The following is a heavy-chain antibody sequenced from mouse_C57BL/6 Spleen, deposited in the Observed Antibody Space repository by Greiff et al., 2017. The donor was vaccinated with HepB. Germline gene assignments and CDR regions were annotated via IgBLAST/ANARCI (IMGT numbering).Heavy chain of an antibody. CDR3: ARSTGSSYFYAMDY. D-gene: IGHD1-1*01. CDR2: IYPGGGYT. CDR1: GYTFTNYW. V-gene: IGHV1-63*01. Sequence: VKLMESGAELVRPGTSVKMSCKASGYTFTNYWIGWAKQRPGHGLEWIGDIYPGGGYTNYNEKFKGKATLTADKSSSTAYMQFSSLTSEDSAIYYCARSTGSSYFYAMDYWGQGTSVTVSS. J-gene: IGHJ4*01.